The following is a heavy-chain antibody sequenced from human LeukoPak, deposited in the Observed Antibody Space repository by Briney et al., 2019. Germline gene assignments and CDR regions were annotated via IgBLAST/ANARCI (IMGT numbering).Heavy chain of an antibody. D-gene: IGHD3-22*01. CDR3: ARDSRGYYDTSGYFDY. Sequence: PSETLSLTCTVSDDSVSSDSYYWSWIRQPPGKGLEWIGYIYYSGTTKQNPSLKSRVTLSVDTSKNQLSLKLTSVTAADTAVYYCARDSRGYYDTSGYFDYWGQGTLVTVSS. CDR2: IYYSGTT. J-gene: IGHJ4*02. V-gene: IGHV4-61*01. CDR1: DDSVSSDSYY.